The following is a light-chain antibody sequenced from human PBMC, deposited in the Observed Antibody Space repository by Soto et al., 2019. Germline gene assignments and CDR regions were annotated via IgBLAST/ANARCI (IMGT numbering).Light chain of an antibody. V-gene: IGLV2-14*01. J-gene: IGLJ3*02. CDR3: SSYSSTSTPWV. CDR1: SSDVGGYNY. CDR2: EVT. Sequence: QSVLTQPASVSGSPGQSITISCTGTSSDVGGYNYVSWYQQHPGKAPKLMIYEVTNRPSGVSDRFSGSKSDNTASLTISGLQAEDEADYYCSSYSSTSTPWVFGGGTKVTVL.